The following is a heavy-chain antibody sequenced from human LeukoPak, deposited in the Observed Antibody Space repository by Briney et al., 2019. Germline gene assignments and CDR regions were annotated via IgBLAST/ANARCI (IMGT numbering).Heavy chain of an antibody. V-gene: IGHV3-7*01. Sequence: GGSLRLSCAASGFPFSNYWMSWVRQAPGRGLEWVANIKQDGGEKFYVDSVKGRFTISRDNAKNSLYLQMNSLRAEDTAVYYCARPGDPNLKSEGGGYWGQGTLVTVSS. CDR1: GFPFSNYW. CDR3: ARPGDPNLKSEGGGY. D-gene: IGHD1-14*01. J-gene: IGHJ4*02. CDR2: IKQDGGEK.